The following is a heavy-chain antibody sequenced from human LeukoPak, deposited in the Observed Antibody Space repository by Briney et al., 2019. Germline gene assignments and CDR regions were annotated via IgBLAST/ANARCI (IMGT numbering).Heavy chain of an antibody. Sequence: TSETLSLTCTVSGGSISSSSYYWGWIRQPPGKGLEWTGSIYYSGSTYYNPSLKSRVTISVDTSKNQFSLKLSSVTAADTAVYYCARTRYYYNSRSYGAPYYFDYWGQGTLVTVSS. CDR1: GGSISSSSYY. V-gene: IGHV4-39*01. CDR2: IYYSGST. J-gene: IGHJ4*02. D-gene: IGHD3-10*01. CDR3: ARTRYYYNSRSYGAPYYFDY.